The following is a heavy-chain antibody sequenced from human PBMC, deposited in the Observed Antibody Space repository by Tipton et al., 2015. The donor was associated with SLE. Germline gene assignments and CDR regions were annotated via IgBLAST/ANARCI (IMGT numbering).Heavy chain of an antibody. CDR2: ISWNSGSI. CDR3: AKDLAMVVTLAPFDY. D-gene: IGHD4-23*01. J-gene: IGHJ4*02. Sequence: SLRLSCAASGFSFTSYAMHWVRQAPGKGLEWVSGISWNSGSIGYADSVKGRFTISRDNANNSLYLQMNSLRPEDTALYYCAKDLAMVVTLAPFDYWGQGTLVTVSS. CDR1: GFSFTSYA. V-gene: IGHV3-9*01.